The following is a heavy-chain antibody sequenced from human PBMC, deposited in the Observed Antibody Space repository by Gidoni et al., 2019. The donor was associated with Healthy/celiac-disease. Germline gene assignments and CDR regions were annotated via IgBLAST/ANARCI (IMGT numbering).Heavy chain of an antibody. D-gene: IGHD2-2*01. CDR1: GGSFSGYY. J-gene: IGHJ6*02. Sequence: QVQLQQWGAGLLQPSETLSLTCAVYGGSFSGYYWSWIRQPPGKGLEWIGEINHSGSTNYNPSLKSRVTISVDTSKNQFSLKLSSVTAADTAVYYCARWGSTSLYYYYYGMDVWGQGTTVTVSS. V-gene: IGHV4-34*01. CDR2: INHSGST. CDR3: ARWGSTSLYYYYYGMDV.